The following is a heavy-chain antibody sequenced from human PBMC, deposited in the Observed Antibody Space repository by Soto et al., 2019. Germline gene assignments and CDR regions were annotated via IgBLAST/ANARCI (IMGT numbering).Heavy chain of an antibody. D-gene: IGHD3-16*01. J-gene: IGHJ4*02. V-gene: IGHV3-23*01. CDR2: LSGSGGST. CDR1: GFTFSSYA. Sequence: GGSPRLSCAASGFTFSSYAMSWVRQAPGKGLEWVSGLSGSGGSTYYADSLKGRFTISRDNSKNTLYLQMNSLRGEDTAVYYCAKGGGQTGGGGYVWDFDYWGQGTLVTVSS. CDR3: AKGGGQTGGGGYVWDFDY.